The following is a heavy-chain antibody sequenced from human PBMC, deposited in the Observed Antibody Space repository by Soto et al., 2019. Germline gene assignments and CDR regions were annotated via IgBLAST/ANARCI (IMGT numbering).Heavy chain of an antibody. CDR1: GFTFSSYS. V-gene: IGHV3-21*01. D-gene: IGHD6-13*01. J-gene: IGHJ4*02. CDR2: ISSSSTYI. CDR3: ARDPTAQELASYFDY. Sequence: NPGGSLRLSCAASGFTFSSYSMNWVRQAPGKGLEWVSSISSSSTYIYYADSVKGRFTISRDNAKNSLYLQMNSPRAEDTAVYYCARDPTAQELASYFDYWGQGTLVTVSS.